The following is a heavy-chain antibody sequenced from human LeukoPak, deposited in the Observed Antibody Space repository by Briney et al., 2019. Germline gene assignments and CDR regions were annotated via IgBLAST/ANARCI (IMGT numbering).Heavy chain of an antibody. J-gene: IGHJ4*02. D-gene: IGHD2-2*01. V-gene: IGHV1-24*01. CDR2: FDPEDGET. CDR1: GYTLTELS. CDR3: ATAKRGPAPFDY. Sequence: AASVKVSCEVSGYTLTELSMHWVRQAPGKGLEWMGGFDPEDGETIYAQKFQGRVTMTEDTSTDTAYMELSSLRSEDTAVYYCATAKRGPAPFDYWGQGTLVTVSS.